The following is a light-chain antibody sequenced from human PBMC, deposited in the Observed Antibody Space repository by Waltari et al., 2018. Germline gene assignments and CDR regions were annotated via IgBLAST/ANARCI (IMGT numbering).Light chain of an antibody. V-gene: IGKV1-33*01. Sequence: DIQMNQSPSSLSASVGDRVTITCQASQDISNYFNWYQQKPGKAPKLLIYDASNLETGVPSRFSGSGSGTDFTLTISSLQPEDFATYYCQQANSFPLTFGGGTKVEIK. CDR2: DAS. J-gene: IGKJ4*01. CDR1: QDISNY. CDR3: QQANSFPLT.